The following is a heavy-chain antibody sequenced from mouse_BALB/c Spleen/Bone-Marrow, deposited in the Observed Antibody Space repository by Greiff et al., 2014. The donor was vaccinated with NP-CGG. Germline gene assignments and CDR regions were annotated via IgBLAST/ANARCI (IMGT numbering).Heavy chain of an antibody. CDR3: ARNGNYGAWFAY. D-gene: IGHD2-1*01. CDR2: IDPANGNT. J-gene: IGHJ3*01. CDR1: GFKIKDTY. Sequence: VQLKESGAELVKPGASVKLSCTASGFKIKDTYMHWVKQRPEQGLEWIGRIDPANGNTKYDPKFQGKATITADTSSNTAYLQLSSLTSEDTAVYYCARNGNYGAWFAYWGQGTLVTVSA. V-gene: IGHV14-3*02.